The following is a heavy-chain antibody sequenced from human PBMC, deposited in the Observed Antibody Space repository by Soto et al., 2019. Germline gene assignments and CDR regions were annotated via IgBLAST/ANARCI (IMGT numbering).Heavy chain of an antibody. CDR1: GYTLTELS. V-gene: IGHV1-24*01. CDR2: SDPEDGET. Sequence: ASVKVSCKVSGYTLTELSMHWVRQAPGKGLEWMGGSDPEDGETIYAQKFQGRVTMTEDTSTDTAYMELSSLRSEDTAVYYCATGRFVVYYYGMDVWGQGTTVTVSS. CDR3: ATGRFVVYYYGMDV. J-gene: IGHJ6*02.